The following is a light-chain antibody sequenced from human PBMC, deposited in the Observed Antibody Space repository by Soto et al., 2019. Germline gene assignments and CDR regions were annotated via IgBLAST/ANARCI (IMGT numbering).Light chain of an antibody. CDR3: QQYNNWPPSIT. Sequence: EIVLTQFPANRSVSQGGRATLSCRGRQSVSSNLAWYQQNTGQAPTLLIYGASPRATGIPARFRSSGSGTEFTLTISCLQSEEFAGDYCQQYNNWPPSITFGRVTRLEIK. CDR1: QSVSSN. J-gene: IGKJ5*01. CDR2: GAS. V-gene: IGKV3-15*01.